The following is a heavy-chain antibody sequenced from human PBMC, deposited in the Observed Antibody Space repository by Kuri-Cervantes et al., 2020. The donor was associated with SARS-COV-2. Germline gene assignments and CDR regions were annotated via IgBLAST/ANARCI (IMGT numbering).Heavy chain of an antibody. CDR3: ARASSYGDCPPGHFDY. Sequence: GESLKISCAASGFTFSSYWMHWVRQAPGKGLVWVSRINSDGSSTSYADSVKGRFTISRDNAKNTLYLQMNSLRAEDTAVYYCARASSYGDCPPGHFDYWGQGTLVTVSS. CDR1: GFTFSSYW. V-gene: IGHV3-74*01. J-gene: IGHJ4*02. CDR2: INSDGSST. D-gene: IGHD4-17*01.